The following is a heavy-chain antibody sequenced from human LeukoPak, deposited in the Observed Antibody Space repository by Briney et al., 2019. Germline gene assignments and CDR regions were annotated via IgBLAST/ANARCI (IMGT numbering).Heavy chain of an antibody. CDR1: GFTFSDYY. CDR3: ASILLWYVYDY. D-gene: IGHD3-10*01. V-gene: IGHV3-11*01. Sequence: GGSLRPSCAASGFTFSDYYMSWIRQAPGKGLEGVSYISSSGSTRYYANSVKGRFTISRDNAKNSLYLQMNSLRAEDTAVYYCASILLWYVYDYWGQGTLVTVSS. CDR2: ISSSGSTR. J-gene: IGHJ4*02.